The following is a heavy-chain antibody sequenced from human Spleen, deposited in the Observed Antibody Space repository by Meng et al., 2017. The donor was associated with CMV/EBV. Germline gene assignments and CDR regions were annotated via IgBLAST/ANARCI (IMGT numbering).Heavy chain of an antibody. CDR1: ESTFSSYW. CDR2: INSDGSTT. D-gene: IGHD4-17*01. Sequence: GESQKISWAAAESTFSSYWMHWGRQAPGKGVVRVSRINSDGSTTSYAESVKGRFTISRDNAKNTLYLQMNSLRAEDTAVYYCARDRHTESYGANYYYYGMDVWGQGTTVTVSS. CDR3: ARDRHTESYGANYYYYGMDV. V-gene: IGHV3-74*01. J-gene: IGHJ6*02.